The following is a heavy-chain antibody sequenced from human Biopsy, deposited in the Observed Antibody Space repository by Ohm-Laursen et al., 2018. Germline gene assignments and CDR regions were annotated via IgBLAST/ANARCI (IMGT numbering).Heavy chain of an antibody. CDR2: INPSGSTT. CDR3: ARNTGWYGDLYYFDY. V-gene: IGHV1-46*01. CDR1: GYSFTSYY. Sequence: SVKVPCKASGYSFTSYYMHWVRQAPGQGLEWMGMINPSGSTTSYPQIFQGRVTMTRDTSKSTVYMELSRLRSADTAVYFCARNTGWYGDLYYFDYWGQGTLVTVSS. J-gene: IGHJ4*02. D-gene: IGHD6-19*01.